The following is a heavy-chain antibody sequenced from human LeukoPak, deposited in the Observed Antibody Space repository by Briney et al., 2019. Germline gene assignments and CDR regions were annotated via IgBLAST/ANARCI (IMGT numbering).Heavy chain of an antibody. CDR3: AKAQDPIAAAGTSPFDY. CDR1: EFTFSSYS. CDR2: ISGSGGST. D-gene: IGHD6-13*01. V-gene: IGHV3-23*01. J-gene: IGHJ4*02. Sequence: GGSLRLSCAASEFTFSSYSMNWVRQAPGKGLEWVSAISGSGGSTFYADSVKGRFTISRDNSKNTLSLQMNSLRAEDTAVYYCAKAQDPIAAAGTSPFDYWGQGTLVTVSS.